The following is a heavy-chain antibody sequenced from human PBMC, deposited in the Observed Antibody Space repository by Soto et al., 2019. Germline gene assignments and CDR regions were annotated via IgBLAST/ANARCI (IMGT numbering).Heavy chain of an antibody. CDR2: ISSDGIST. Sequence: GGSLRLSGAASVFTFSSSWMYWVRQGPGKGLVWVSRISSDGISTSYADSVKGRFTISRDNAKNTLYLQMNSLRAEDTAVYYCISVGPSFDYWGQGTLVTVSS. J-gene: IGHJ4*02. CDR1: VFTFSSSW. CDR3: ISVGPSFDY. D-gene: IGHD1-26*01. V-gene: IGHV3-74*01.